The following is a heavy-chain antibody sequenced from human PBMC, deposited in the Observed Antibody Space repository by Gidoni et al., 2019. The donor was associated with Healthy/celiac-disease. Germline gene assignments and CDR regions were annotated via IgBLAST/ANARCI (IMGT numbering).Heavy chain of an antibody. D-gene: IGHD2-8*01. CDR1: GFTFDDYA. V-gene: IGHV3-9*01. CDR2: ISWNSGSI. CDR3: AKDILGYCTNGVCYTFDY. Sequence: EVQLVESGGGLVQPGRSLRLSCAASGFTFDDYAMHWVRQAPGKCLEWVSGISWNSGSIGYADSVKGRFTISRDNAKNSLYLQMNSLRAEDTALYYCAKDILGYCTNGVCYTFDYWGQGTLVTVSS. J-gene: IGHJ4*02.